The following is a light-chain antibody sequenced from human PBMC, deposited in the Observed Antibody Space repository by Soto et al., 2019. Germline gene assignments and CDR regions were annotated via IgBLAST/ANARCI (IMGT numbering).Light chain of an antibody. J-gene: IGKJ1*01. CDR3: QQGFSMPWT. Sequence: DIQMTQSASSLSSSIGDSVTITCRASQSVNYYLNRFQLKPGKAPKLLIHAASSLQSGVPSRFSGSGFGTAFTLTISSLQPEDFATYSCQQGFSMPWTFGQGTKVDIK. V-gene: IGKV1-39*01. CDR1: QSVNYY. CDR2: AAS.